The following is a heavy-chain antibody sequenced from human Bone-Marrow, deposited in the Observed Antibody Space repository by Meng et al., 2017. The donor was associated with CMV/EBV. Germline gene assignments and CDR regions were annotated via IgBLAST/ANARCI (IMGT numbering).Heavy chain of an antibody. Sequence: ASVKVSCKASGYTFTGYYMHWVRQAPGQGLEWMGWINPNSGGTNYAQKFQGRVTMTRDTSISTAYMELSRLRSDDTAVYYCARVGKKPAAVEKGHFVYWGQGTLVTVSS. D-gene: IGHD2-2*01. CDR1: GYTFTGYY. CDR2: INPNSGGT. CDR3: ARVGKKPAAVEKGHFVY. V-gene: IGHV1-2*02. J-gene: IGHJ4*02.